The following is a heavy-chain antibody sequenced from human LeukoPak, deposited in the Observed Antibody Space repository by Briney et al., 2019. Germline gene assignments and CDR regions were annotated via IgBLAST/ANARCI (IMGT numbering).Heavy chain of an antibody. CDR3: AKSKITMATFDY. V-gene: IGHV3-23*01. Sequence: PGGSLRLSCAASGFTFSSYAMTWVRQAPGKGLEWVSGISGNGGVTYYADSVKGRFTISRDNSKNTLYLQMSSLRAEDTAVYYCAKSKITMATFDYWGQGTLVTVSS. D-gene: IGHD5-24*01. CDR2: ISGNGGVT. CDR1: GFTFSSYA. J-gene: IGHJ4*02.